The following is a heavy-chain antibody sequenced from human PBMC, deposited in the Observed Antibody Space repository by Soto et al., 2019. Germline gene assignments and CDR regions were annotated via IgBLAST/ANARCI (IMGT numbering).Heavy chain of an antibody. CDR2: IYPGDSDT. CDR1: GYSFTSYW. J-gene: IGHJ6*02. CDR3: ARLLVQQWLVEYYYGMDV. Sequence: PGESLKISCKGSGYSFTSYWIGWVRQMPGKGLEWMGIIYPGDSDTRYSPSFQGQVTISADKSISTAYLQWSSLKASDTAMYYCARLLVQQWLVEYYYGMDVWGQGTTVTVSS. D-gene: IGHD6-19*01. V-gene: IGHV5-51*01.